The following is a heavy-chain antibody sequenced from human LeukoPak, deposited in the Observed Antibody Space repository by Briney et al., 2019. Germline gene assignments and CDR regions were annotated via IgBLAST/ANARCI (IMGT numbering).Heavy chain of an antibody. J-gene: IGHJ4*02. CDR1: GFTFSSYG. Sequence: GGTLRLPCAASGFTFSSYGMSWLRQAPGKGLEWLSTISDSGNSTYYADSVKGRFTISRDNSKNTLYLQMNSLRRDDTALYYCVTTGHYDISGSDYFDQWGQGTLVTVSS. D-gene: IGHD3-22*01. V-gene: IGHV3-23*01. CDR3: VTTGHYDISGSDYFDQ. CDR2: ISDSGNST.